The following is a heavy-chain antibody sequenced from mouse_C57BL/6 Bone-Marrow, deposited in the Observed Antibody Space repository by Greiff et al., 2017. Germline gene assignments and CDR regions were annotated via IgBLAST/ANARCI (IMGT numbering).Heavy chain of an antibody. CDR1: GYTFTSYW. CDR2: IYPSDSET. V-gene: IGHV1-61*01. CDR3: ARRYYGSSYWYFDV. J-gene: IGHJ1*03. D-gene: IGHD1-1*01. Sequence: VQLQQPGAELVRPGSSVKLSCKASGYTFTSYWMDWVKPRPGQGLEWIGNIYPSDSETHYNQKFKDKATLTVDKSSSTAYMQLSSLTSEDSAVYYCARRYYGSSYWYFDVWGTGTTVTVSS.